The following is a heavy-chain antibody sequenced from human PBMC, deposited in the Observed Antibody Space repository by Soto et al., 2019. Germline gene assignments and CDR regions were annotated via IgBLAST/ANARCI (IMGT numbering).Heavy chain of an antibody. J-gene: IGHJ4*02. CDR2: INHSGST. D-gene: IGHD2-15*01. CDR1: GGSFSGYY. CDR3: ARAPLVVVAAGTDFDY. Sequence: SEPLSLTCAVYGGSFSGYYWSWIRQPPGKGLEWIGEINHSGSTNYNPSLKSRVTISVDTSKNQFSLKLSSVTAADTAVYYCARAPLVVVAAGTDFDYWGQGTLVTVSS. V-gene: IGHV4-34*01.